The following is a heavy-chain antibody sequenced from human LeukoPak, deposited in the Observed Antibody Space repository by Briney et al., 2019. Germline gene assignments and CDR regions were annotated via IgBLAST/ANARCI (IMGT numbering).Heavy chain of an antibody. J-gene: IGHJ4*02. CDR2: INHSGST. D-gene: IGHD3-22*01. Sequence: SETLSVTCAVYGGSFSGYYWSWIRQPPGKGLEWIGEINHSGSTNYNPSLKSRVTIPVDTSKSQFSLKLNSMTAADTAVYYCARGAQTYYDKAPVDYWGQGTLVTVSS. CDR3: ARGAQTYYDKAPVDY. CDR1: GGSFSGYY. V-gene: IGHV4-34*01.